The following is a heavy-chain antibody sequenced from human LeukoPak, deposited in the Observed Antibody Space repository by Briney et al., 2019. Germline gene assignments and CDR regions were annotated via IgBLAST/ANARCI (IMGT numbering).Heavy chain of an antibody. D-gene: IGHD2-15*01. CDR3: ARGALSCSGGSCYSKQNRRTDY. J-gene: IGHJ4*02. Sequence: ASVKVSCKASGYTFTSYDINWVRQATGQGLELMGWMNPNSGNTGYAQKFQGRVIMTRNTSICTAYMELSSLRSEDTAVYYCARGALSCSGGSCYSKQNRRTDYWGQGTLVTVSS. CDR1: GYTFTSYD. V-gene: IGHV1-8*01. CDR2: MNPNSGNT.